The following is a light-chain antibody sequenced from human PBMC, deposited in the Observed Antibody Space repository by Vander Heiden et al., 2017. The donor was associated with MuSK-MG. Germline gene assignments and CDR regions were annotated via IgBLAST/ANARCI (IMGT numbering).Light chain of an antibody. CDR1: QSISGW. CDR3: QQYDTYSALT. Sequence: DIQLTPSPSTLSASVGDSVTITCRASQSISGWLAWYQQKPGKAPKLLIYKASRLESGVPSRFSGSESGTEFTLTISSLQPDDFETYYCQQYDTYSALTFGGGTKVEIK. CDR2: KAS. V-gene: IGKV1-5*03. J-gene: IGKJ4*01.